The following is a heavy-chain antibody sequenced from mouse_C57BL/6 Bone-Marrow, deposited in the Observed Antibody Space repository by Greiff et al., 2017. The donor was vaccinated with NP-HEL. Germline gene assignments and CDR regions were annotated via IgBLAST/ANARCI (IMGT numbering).Heavy chain of an antibody. CDR3: AREVVTTVVATDYYAMDY. CDR2: IYPRDGST. D-gene: IGHD1-1*01. J-gene: IGHJ4*01. Sequence: VQLQQSGPELVKPGASVKLSCKASGYTFTSYDINWVKQRPGQGLEWIGWIYPRDGSTKYNEKFKGKATLTVDTSSSTAYMELHSLTSEDSAVYFCAREVVTTVVATDYYAMDYWGQGTSVTVSS. V-gene: IGHV1-85*01. CDR1: GYTFTSYD.